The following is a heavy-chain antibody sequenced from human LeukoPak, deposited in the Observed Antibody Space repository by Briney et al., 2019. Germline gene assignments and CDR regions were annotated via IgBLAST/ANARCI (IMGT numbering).Heavy chain of an antibody. D-gene: IGHD3-10*01. CDR3: AKGRILWFGEQSDFDY. Sequence: GGSLRLSCATSGLLVSTNYMSWVRQAPGKGLEWISTISDSGAYTYYADFVKGRFTVSRDNSKNMVFLEVNSLRAEDTATYFCAKGRILWFGEQSDFDYWGQGTLVTVSS. V-gene: IGHV3-23*01. J-gene: IGHJ4*02. CDR2: ISDSGAYT. CDR1: GLLVSTNY.